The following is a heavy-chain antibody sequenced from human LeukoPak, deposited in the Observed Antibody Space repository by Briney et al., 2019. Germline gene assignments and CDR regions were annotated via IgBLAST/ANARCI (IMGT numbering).Heavy chain of an antibody. CDR2: ISSSSSYI. CDR1: GFTFSSYW. V-gene: IGHV3-21*01. J-gene: IGHJ5*02. CDR3: ARDAVAGTIGWFDP. Sequence: GGSLRLSCAASGFTFSSYWMSWVRQAPGKGLEWVSSISSSSSYIYYADSVKGRFTISRDNAKNSLYLQMNSLRAEDTAVYYCARDAVAGTIGWFDPWGQGTLVTVSS. D-gene: IGHD6-19*01.